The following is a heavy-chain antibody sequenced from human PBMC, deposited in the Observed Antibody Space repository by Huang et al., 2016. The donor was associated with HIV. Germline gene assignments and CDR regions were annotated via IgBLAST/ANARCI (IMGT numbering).Heavy chain of an antibody. CDR3: AKEGDTGAALGY. V-gene: IGHV3-53*01. Sequence: EVQLVESGGGLIQSGGSLRLSCEASGFTVSSNSMTWVGQVPGKVLACVSFIYSGGTTYDTDSVKGRFTISRDDSENTLYLHMTSLRAGDTAVYYCAKEGDTGAALGYWGQGTLVTVS. J-gene: IGHJ4*02. D-gene: IGHD2-8*02. CDR2: IYSGGTT. CDR1: GFTVSSNS.